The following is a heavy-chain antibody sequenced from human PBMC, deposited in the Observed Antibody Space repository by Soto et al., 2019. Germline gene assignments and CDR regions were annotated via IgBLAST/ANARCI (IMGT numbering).Heavy chain of an antibody. V-gene: IGHV1-69*02. D-gene: IGHD3-22*01. CDR3: ARYQIYYDSSGYYL. CDR2: IIPILGIA. CDR1: GGTFSSYT. Sequence: QVQLVQSGAEVKKPGSSVKVSCKASGGTFSSYTISWVRQAPGQGLEWMGRIIPILGIANYAQKFQGRVTITADKSTRTAYMELSSLRSEDTAVYYCARYQIYYDSSGYYLWGQGTLVTVSS. J-gene: IGHJ4*02.